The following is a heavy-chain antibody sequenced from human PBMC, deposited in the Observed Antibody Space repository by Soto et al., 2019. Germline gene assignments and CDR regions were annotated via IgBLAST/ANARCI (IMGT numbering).Heavy chain of an antibody. J-gene: IGHJ4*02. CDR1: GFTFDDYA. D-gene: IGHD1-1*01. CDR2: ISWNSGSI. Sequence: PGGSLRLCGAASGFTFDDYAMHWVRQAPGKGLEWVSGISWNSGSIGYADSVKGRFTISRDNAKNSLYLQMNSLRAEDTALYYCATADRNWNADYWGQGTLVTVSS. CDR3: ATADRNWNADY. V-gene: IGHV3-9*01.